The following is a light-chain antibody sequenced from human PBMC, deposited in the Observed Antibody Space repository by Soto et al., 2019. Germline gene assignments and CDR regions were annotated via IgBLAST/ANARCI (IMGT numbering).Light chain of an antibody. CDR2: DAS. CDR1: QSVSIH. J-gene: IGKJ5*01. Sequence: ETVMTQSPGTLSVSLGERATLSCRASQSVSIHLAWYQQKPGQAPRLLIHDASTRATGIPARFSGSGSGTDFTLTISSLQAEDVAVYYCQQYYSTPQITFGQGTRLEIK. CDR3: QQYYSTPQIT. V-gene: IGKV3-15*01.